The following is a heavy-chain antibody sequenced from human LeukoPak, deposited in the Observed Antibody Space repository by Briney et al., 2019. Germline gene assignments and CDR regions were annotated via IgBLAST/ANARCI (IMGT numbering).Heavy chain of an antibody. V-gene: IGHV7-4-1*02. D-gene: IGHD3-22*01. CDR1: GYTFTSYA. Sequence: ASVTVSCKASGYTFTSYAMNWVRQAPGQGLEWMGWINTNTGNPTYAQGFTGRFVFSLDTSVSTAYLQISSLKAEDTAVYYCARLHYYDSSYWFDPWGQGTLVTVSS. CDR3: ARLHYYDSSYWFDP. J-gene: IGHJ5*02. CDR2: INTNTGNP.